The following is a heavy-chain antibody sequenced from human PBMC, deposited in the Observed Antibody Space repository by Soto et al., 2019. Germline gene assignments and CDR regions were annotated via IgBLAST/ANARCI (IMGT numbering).Heavy chain of an antibody. V-gene: IGHV3-9*01. J-gene: IGHJ6*02. CDR1: GFIFDDYA. CDR3: AKDREGSSGWYGMDV. Sequence: LRLSCAASGFIFDDYAMHWVRQVPGKGLEWVSAISWSSGTIAYADSVKGRFTISRDNAKNSLYLQMNSLRSEDTALYYCAKDREGSSGWYGMDVWGQGTTVTVSS. D-gene: IGHD3-22*01. CDR2: ISWSSGTI.